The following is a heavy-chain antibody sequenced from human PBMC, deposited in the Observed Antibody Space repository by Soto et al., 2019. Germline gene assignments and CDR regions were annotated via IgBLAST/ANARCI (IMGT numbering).Heavy chain of an antibody. Sequence: QVQLVQSGAEVKKPGSSVKVSCKASGDTFNSYAISWVRQAPGQGLEWVGGFVPFIATTNYAQTFQGRISITADKSTNTVHMEMSGLTSEDTGVYYCARGSFSSSWRFDYWGLGTLVTVSS. D-gene: IGHD6-13*01. CDR2: FVPFIATT. J-gene: IGHJ4*02. CDR1: GDTFNSYA. CDR3: ARGSFSSSWRFDY. V-gene: IGHV1-69*06.